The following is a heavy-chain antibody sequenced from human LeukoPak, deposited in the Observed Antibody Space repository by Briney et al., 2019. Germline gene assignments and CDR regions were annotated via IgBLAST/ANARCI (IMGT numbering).Heavy chain of an antibody. CDR3: AKDRSYYDSSGYYQNFDY. CDR2: ISWDGGST. Sequence: GGSLRLSCAASGFTFDDYAMHWVRQAPGKGLEWVSLISWDGGSTYYADSVKGRFTISRDNSKNSLYLQMNSLRAEDTAVYYCAKDRSYYDSSGYYQNFDYWGQGTLVTVSS. D-gene: IGHD3-22*01. V-gene: IGHV3-43D*04. J-gene: IGHJ4*02. CDR1: GFTFDDYA.